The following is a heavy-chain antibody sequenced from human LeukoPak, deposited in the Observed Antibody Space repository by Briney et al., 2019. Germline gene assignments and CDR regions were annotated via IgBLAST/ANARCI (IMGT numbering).Heavy chain of an antibody. J-gene: IGHJ5*02. Sequence: SETLSLTCAVYGGSFSGYYWSWIRQPPGKGLEWIGEINHSGSTNYNPSLTSRVTISVDTSKNQFSLKLSAVTAADTAVYYCARGPWAVTKPPNWFDPWGQGPLVPVSP. D-gene: IGHD4-23*01. CDR1: GGSFSGYY. V-gene: IGHV4-34*01. CDR3: ARGPWAVTKPPNWFDP. CDR2: INHSGST.